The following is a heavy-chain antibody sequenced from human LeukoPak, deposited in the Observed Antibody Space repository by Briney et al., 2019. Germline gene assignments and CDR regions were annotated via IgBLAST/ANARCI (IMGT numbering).Heavy chain of an antibody. J-gene: IGHJ4*02. Sequence: GASVEVSCKASGYTFTSYGISWVRQAPGQGLEWMGWISAYSGNTNYAQKFQGRVTMTTDTSTTTVYMDLRRLRSDDTAVYYCARPAPHSGHYSGSFYWGQGTLVTVSS. CDR3: ARPAPHSGHYSGSFY. CDR1: GYTFTSYG. V-gene: IGHV1-18*01. CDR2: ISAYSGNT. D-gene: IGHD4-17*01.